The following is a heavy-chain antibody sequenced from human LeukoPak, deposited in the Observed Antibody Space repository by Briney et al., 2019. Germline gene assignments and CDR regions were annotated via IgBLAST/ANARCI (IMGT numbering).Heavy chain of an antibody. J-gene: IGHJ4*02. CDR2: ISPGGGTT. CDR1: GFSFASEA. D-gene: IGHD3-10*01. Sequence: GGSLRLSCVVSGFSFASEAMSWVRQSPGRGLEWVSSISPGGGTTYYADSVKGRFTISRDNSKDTLYVQINSLRAEDTAIYYCAKSRSGSANWALRIFDNWGQGTLVTVSS. CDR3: AKSRSGSANWALRIFDN. V-gene: IGHV3-23*01.